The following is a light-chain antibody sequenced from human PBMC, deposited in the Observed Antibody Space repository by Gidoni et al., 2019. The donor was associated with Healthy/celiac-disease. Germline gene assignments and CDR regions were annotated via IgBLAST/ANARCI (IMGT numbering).Light chain of an antibody. Sequence: QSPLTQPASLSGSPGQSITISCTGTSSDVGGYNYVSWYQQHPGKAPKLMIYEVRHRPSGVSNRFLGSKSGNTASLTIYGLQAEEEAGYYCSSYTSSNTWVFGGGTQLTVL. V-gene: IGLV2-14*01. CDR1: SSDVGGYNY. CDR3: SSYTSSNTWV. J-gene: IGLJ3*02. CDR2: EVR.